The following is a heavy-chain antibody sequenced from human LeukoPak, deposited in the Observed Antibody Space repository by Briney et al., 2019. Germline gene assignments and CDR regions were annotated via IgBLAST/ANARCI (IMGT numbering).Heavy chain of an antibody. CDR3: ARDYCSGGSCYSGDAFDI. Sequence: SGGSLRLSCAASGFTFSSYSMNWVRQAPGKGLEWVSYISSSSSTIYYADSVKGRFTISRDNAKNSLYLQMNSLRAEDTAVYYCARDYCSGGSCYSGDAFDIWGQGTMVTVSS. CDR2: ISSSSSTI. J-gene: IGHJ3*02. D-gene: IGHD2-15*01. V-gene: IGHV3-48*04. CDR1: GFTFSSYS.